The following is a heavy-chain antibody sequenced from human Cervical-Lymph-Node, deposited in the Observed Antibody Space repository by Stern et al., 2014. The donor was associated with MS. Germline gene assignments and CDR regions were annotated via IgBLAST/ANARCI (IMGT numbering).Heavy chain of an antibody. CDR1: AYTITDYY. Sequence: QVQLVQSGAEVKQPGASVKVSCKASAYTITDYYTHWVRQAPGHGLEWMGWINPNSGGTYSAQKFQGRLTMTRDTAISTAYMELSSLRSDDTAVYYCARGGGYSYSTLDYWGQGTQVTVSS. D-gene: IGHD3-10*01. V-gene: IGHV1-2*02. CDR3: ARGGGYSYSTLDY. CDR2: INPNSGGT. J-gene: IGHJ4*02.